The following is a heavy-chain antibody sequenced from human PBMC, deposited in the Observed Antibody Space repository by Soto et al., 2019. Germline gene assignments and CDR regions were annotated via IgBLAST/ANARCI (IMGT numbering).Heavy chain of an antibody. CDR3: LSFWTDS. D-gene: IGHD1-1*01. V-gene: IGHV3-7*03. CDR1: GFTFTNYW. J-gene: IGHJ4*02. CDR2: IKEDGSEV. Sequence: AQLVGSGGGLVQPGGSLRLSCAASGFTFTNYWMNWVRQAPGKGLEWVANIKEDGSEVNYVDSVKGRFTISRDNAKNSVYLQMNSLRAEDTAVYYCLSFWTDSWGQGTLVTVSS.